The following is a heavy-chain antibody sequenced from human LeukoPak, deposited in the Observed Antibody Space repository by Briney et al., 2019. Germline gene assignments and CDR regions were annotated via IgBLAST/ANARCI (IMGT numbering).Heavy chain of an antibody. V-gene: IGHV1-69*06. J-gene: IGHJ5*02. D-gene: IGHD4-17*01. Sequence: ASVKVSCKASGGTFSSYAISWVRQAPGQGLEWMGGIIPIFGTANYAQKFQGRVTIIADKSTSTAYMELSSLRSEDTAVYYCARDPTFRAYGAGPTPWWFDPWGQGTLVTVSS. CDR2: IIPIFGTA. CDR3: ARDPTFRAYGAGPTPWWFDP. CDR1: GGTFSSYA.